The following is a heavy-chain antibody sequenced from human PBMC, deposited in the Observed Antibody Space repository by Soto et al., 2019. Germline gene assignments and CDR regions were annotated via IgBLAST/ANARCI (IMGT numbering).Heavy chain of an antibody. J-gene: IGHJ3*02. D-gene: IGHD2-15*01. V-gene: IGHV3-23*01. CDR3: APHVSCSGGSCQYDAFAI. CDR1: GFTVSSHA. CDR2: VTADGGT. Sequence: EVQVLESGGGLVQPGGSLRLSCEGSGFTVSSHAMTWIRQAPGKGPEWVSTVTADGGTYYADSVKGRFAMSRDTSENTLSLQMHSLGAEDTAAYYCAPHVSCSGGSCQYDAFAIRGQGTMVTVSS.